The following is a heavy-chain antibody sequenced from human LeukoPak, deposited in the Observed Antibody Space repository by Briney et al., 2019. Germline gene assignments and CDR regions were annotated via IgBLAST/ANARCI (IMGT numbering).Heavy chain of an antibody. CDR3: AKSAADSSGYYMDY. CDR1: GFTVSSNY. Sequence: GGSLRLSCAASGFTVSSNYMNWVRQAPGKGLEWVSVIYSGDRTYYADSVKGRFTISRDNSKNTLYLQMNSLRAEDTAVYYCAKSAADSSGYYMDYWGQGTLVPVSS. D-gene: IGHD3-22*01. V-gene: IGHV3-53*05. J-gene: IGHJ4*02. CDR2: IYSGDRT.